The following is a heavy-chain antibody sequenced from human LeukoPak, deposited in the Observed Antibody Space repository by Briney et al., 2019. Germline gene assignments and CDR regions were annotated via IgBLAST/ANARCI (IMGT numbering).Heavy chain of an antibody. CDR3: ATYKNWVAGDV. J-gene: IGHJ6*02. D-gene: IGHD7-27*01. CDR1: GFTFSDYW. V-gene: IGHV3-7*01. Sequence: GGSLRLSCAASGFTFSDYWMTWVRQAPGKGPGWVDNIKKDGSEEHYVDSVKGRFTVSRDNAQNSLFLQMNSLRVEDTAVYHCATYKNWVAGDVWGQGTTVSVSS. CDR2: IKKDGSEE.